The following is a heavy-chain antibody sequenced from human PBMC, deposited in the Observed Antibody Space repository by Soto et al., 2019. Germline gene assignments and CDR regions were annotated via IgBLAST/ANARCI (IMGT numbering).Heavy chain of an antibody. CDR3: TRHPDCSGGSCYSGVDV. V-gene: IGHV3-73*02. J-gene: IGHJ6*02. CDR1: GFTFSGSA. Sequence: EVQLVESGGGLVQPGGSLKLSCAASGFTFSGSAMHWVRQASGKGLEWVGRIRSKANSYATAYAASVKGGFTISRDDSKNTAYLQMNSLKTEDTAVYYCTRHPDCSGGSCYSGVDVWGQGTTVTVSS. D-gene: IGHD2-15*01. CDR2: IRSKANSYAT.